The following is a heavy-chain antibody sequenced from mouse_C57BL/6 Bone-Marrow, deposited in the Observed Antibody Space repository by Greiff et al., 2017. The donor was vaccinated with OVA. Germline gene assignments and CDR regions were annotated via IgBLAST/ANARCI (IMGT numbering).Heavy chain of an antibody. V-gene: IGHV5-17*01. CDR1: GSTFSDSG. CDR3: ARVNYWDFDV. CDR2: ISSGSSTI. J-gene: IGHJ1*03. Sequence: EVKLVESGGGLVKPGGSLKLSCAASGSTFSDSGMHWFRQAPAKGLVWVAYISSGSSTIYYADTVKGRFTIARDNAKNTLFLQMTSLRAEDTAMYYGARVNYWDFDVWGTGTAVTVTS.